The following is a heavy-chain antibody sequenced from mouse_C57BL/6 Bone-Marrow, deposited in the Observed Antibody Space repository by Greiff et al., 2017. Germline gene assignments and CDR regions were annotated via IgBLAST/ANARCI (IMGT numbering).Heavy chain of an antibody. CDR2: IYPRSGNT. V-gene: IGHV1-81*01. CDR3: ASPITTVVANWYFDV. J-gene: IGHJ1*03. D-gene: IGHD1-1*01. CDR1: GYTFTSYG. Sequence: VQLVESGAELARPGASVKLSCKASGYTFTSYGISWVKQRTGQGLEWIGEIYPRSGNTYYNEKFKGKATLTADNSSSTAYMELRSLTSEDSAVYCCASPITTVVANWYFDVWGTGTTVTVSS.